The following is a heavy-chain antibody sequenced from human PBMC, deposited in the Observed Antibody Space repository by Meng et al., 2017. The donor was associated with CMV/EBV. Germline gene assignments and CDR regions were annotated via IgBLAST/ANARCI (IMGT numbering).Heavy chain of an antibody. CDR2: IRYDGSNE. V-gene: IGHV3-30*02. J-gene: IGHJ5*02. CDR3: AKVPGP. D-gene: IGHD1-14*01. Sequence: GGSLRLSCAASGFTFSSYGMHWVRQAPGKGLEWVAFIRYDGSNEYYADSVKGRFTISRDNSKNTLYLKMNSLRAGDTAIYYCAKVPGPWGQGTLVTVSS. CDR1: GFTFSSYG.